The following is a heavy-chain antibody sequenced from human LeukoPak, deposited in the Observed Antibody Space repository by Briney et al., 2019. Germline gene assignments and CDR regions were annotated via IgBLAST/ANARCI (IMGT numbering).Heavy chain of an antibody. CDR2: ISYDGSNK. CDR1: GFTFSSYA. CDR3: ASTGADYYMDV. Sequence: PGRPLILSGAASGFTFSSYAMHRLHQPPGKGLEWVAVISYDGSNKYYADSVKGRFTISRDNSKNTLYLQMNSLRAEDTAVYYCASTGADYYMDVWGKGTTVTVSS. J-gene: IGHJ6*03. D-gene: IGHD7-27*01. V-gene: IGHV3-30*01.